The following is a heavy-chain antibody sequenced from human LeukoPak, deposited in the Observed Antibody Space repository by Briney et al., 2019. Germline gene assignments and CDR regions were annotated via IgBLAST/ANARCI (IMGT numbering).Heavy chain of an antibody. Sequence: PGGSLRVSCAASGFSFSSYGMHWVRQAPGKGLEWVAVIAYDGVYYHYADSVKGRFTISRDNSQNTLYLQMNGLRAEDTAVYYRAKDRVSTIGGVFDYWGQGTLVTVSS. D-gene: IGHD5/OR15-5a*01. V-gene: IGHV3-30*18. CDR2: IAYDGVYY. CDR1: GFSFSSYG. J-gene: IGHJ4*02. CDR3: AKDRVSTIGGVFDY.